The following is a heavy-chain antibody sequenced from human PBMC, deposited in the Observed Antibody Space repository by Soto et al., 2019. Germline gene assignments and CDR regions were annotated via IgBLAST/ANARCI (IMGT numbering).Heavy chain of an antibody. CDR3: ASGCLLLKFHLLPKAGTYYCYYMDV. J-gene: IGHJ6*03. Sequence: QVQLQQWGAGPLKPSETLPLTCAVYGGSFSGYYWSWIRQPQGKGLECIGEINHSGSTNYNPSLSRRVPISVATYMIQFPPKMSSVAAADTVVYYLASGCLLLKFHLLPKAGTYYCYYMDVWGKGTTVTVSS. CDR2: INHSGST. CDR1: GGSFSGYY. D-gene: IGHD3-10*01. V-gene: IGHV4-34*01.